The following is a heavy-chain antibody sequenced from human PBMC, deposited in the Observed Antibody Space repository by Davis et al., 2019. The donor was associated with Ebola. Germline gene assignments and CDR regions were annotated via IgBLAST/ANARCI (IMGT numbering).Heavy chain of an antibody. D-gene: IGHD3-10*01. CDR2: IYYSGST. Sequence: MPSETLSLTCTVSGCSISSSSYYWGWIRQPPGKGLEWIGSIYYSGSTYYNPSLKSRATISVDTSKNQFSLKLSSVTAADTAVYYCARVFSPDASGTYLNYWGQGSLVTVSS. CDR3: ARVFSPDASGTYLNY. V-gene: IGHV4-39*07. J-gene: IGHJ4*02. CDR1: GCSISSSSYY.